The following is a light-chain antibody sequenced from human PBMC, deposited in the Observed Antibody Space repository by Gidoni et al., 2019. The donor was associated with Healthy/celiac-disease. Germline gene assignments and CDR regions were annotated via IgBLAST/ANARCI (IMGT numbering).Light chain of an antibody. V-gene: IGKV3-20*01. CDR3: QQYGSSLTWT. CDR2: GAS. Sequence: EILLTQSPGTLSLSPGERATLSCRASQSVSSSYLAWYQQKPGQAPRILIYGASSRATGIPDRFSGSGSGTDFTLTISRLEPEDFAVYYCQQYGSSLTWTFXQXTKVEIK. J-gene: IGKJ1*01. CDR1: QSVSSSY.